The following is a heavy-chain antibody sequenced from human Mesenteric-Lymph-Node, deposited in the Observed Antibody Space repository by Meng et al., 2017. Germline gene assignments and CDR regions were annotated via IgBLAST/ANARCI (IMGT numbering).Heavy chain of an antibody. CDR3: ARGIAVAGTLGYFDY. J-gene: IGHJ4*02. V-gene: IGHV1-2*06. D-gene: IGHD6-19*01. Sequence: QAQLVQAGAEVKKPGASVKVSCKASGYTFTGYYMHWVPQPPGQGLEWMGRINPNSGGTNYSQKFQGRVTMTRDTSISTAYMELSRLRSDDTAVYYCARGIAVAGTLGYFDYWGQGTLVTVSS. CDR1: GYTFTGYY. CDR2: INPNSGGT.